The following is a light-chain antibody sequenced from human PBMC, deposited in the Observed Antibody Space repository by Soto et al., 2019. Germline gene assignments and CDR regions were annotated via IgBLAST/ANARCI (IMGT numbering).Light chain of an antibody. CDR1: QSVASN. Sequence: DIVMTQSPASLSVSPGESLTLSCRASQSVASNLAWYQQKPGQAPRLLIYDTSSRASGIPDRFSGSGSGTDFTLTISRLETEDFAVFYCQQYGTSEIIFGQGTRLEIK. V-gene: IGKV3-20*01. CDR2: DTS. J-gene: IGKJ5*01. CDR3: QQYGTSEII.